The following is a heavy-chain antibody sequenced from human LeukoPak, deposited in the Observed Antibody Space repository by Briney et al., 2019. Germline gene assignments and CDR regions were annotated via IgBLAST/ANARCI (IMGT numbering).Heavy chain of an antibody. CDR1: GFTFSSTS. CDR3: ARIGYSISWSGDY. CDR2: TVGGGDGT. J-gene: IGHJ4*02. Sequence: PGGSLRLSCAASGFTFSSTSMSWVRQAPGKGLEWVAVTVGGGDGTYYADSVKGRFSISRDNSKNTLYLQMNGLRVEDTAVYYCARIGYSISWSGDYWGQGSLVTVSS. D-gene: IGHD6-13*01. V-gene: IGHV3-23*01.